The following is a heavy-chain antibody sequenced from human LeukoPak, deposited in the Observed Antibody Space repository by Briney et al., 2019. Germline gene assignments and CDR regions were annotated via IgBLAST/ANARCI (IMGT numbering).Heavy chain of an antibody. CDR1: GFTFSSYW. CDR2: IKQDGSEE. D-gene: IGHD3-3*01. J-gene: IGHJ3*02. V-gene: IGHV3-7*01. Sequence: GGSLRLSCAASGFTFSSYWMNWVRQAPAKGLEWVANIKQDGSEEYYVESLQGRFTISSDNAKKSLYLQMSSLRVEDTAVYYCAKPITVSGATDGFDIWGQGTMVTVSS. CDR3: AKPITVSGATDGFDI.